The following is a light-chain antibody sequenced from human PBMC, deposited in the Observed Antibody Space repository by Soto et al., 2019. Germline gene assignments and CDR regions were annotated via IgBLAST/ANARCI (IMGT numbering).Light chain of an antibody. J-gene: IGKJ1*01. Sequence: EIVLTQSPGTRSLSPGERATLSCRASQSVSSNSLAWYEQKPGQAPRLIIYGASRRAAGIPDSISGSGSGTDFTLTITRLEPEDFAVYYCQQYGSTPWTFGQGTKVDIK. CDR2: GAS. V-gene: IGKV3-20*01. CDR1: QSVSSNS. CDR3: QQYGSTPWT.